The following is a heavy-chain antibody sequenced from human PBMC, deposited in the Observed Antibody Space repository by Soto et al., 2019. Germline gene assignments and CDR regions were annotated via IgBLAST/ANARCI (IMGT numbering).Heavy chain of an antibody. CDR2: IYESGTT. J-gene: IGHJ6*02. V-gene: IGHV4-31*03. Sequence: QVPLQESGPGLVKPSQTLSLTCTVSGGSINGGRYYWNWIRQHPGKGLEWIGYIYESGTTDYNPSLKSRVIISEDTPKNQFAPRLSSVTAADTAIYYCARDRGFGMDAWGQGTMVIVS. CDR1: GGSINGGRYY. CDR3: ARDRGFGMDA.